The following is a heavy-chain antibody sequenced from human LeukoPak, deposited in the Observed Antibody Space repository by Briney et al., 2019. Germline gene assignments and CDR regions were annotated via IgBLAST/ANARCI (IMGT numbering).Heavy chain of an antibody. CDR2: IKSKTDGETT. CDR1: GFTFRNAW. V-gene: IGHV3-15*01. J-gene: IGHJ4*02. CDR3: ATGPGWDDILTGYYYFDY. Sequence: PGGSLRLSCAASGFTFRNAWMSWVRQAPGKGLEWVGRIKSKTDGETTDYATPVKGRFTISRDDSINTLYLQMISLKSEDTAVYYCATGPGWDDILTGYYYFDYWGQGTLVTVSS. D-gene: IGHD3-9*01.